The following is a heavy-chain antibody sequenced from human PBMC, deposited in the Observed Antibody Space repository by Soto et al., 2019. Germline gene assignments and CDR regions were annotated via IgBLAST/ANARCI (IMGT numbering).Heavy chain of an antibody. CDR2: ISSSGSTI. CDR1: GFTFSYYY. Sequence: GGSLILSCAASGFTFSYYYMSWIRQAPGKGLEWVSYISSSGSTIYYADSVKGRFTISRDNAKNSLYLQMNSLRAEDTAVYYCASTGGIVATGYYYYMDVWGKGTTVTVSS. V-gene: IGHV3-11*01. CDR3: ASTGGIVATGYYYYMDV. J-gene: IGHJ6*03. D-gene: IGHD5-12*01.